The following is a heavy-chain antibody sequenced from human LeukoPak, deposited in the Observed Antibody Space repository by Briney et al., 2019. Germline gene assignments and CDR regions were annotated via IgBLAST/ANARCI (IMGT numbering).Heavy chain of an antibody. J-gene: IGHJ4*02. CDR2: INSNGDST. Sequence: GGSLRLSCSASGFTFSNYAIHWVRQAPGKGLEYVSTINSNGDSTYYADSVKGRFTISRDNPKNTLYLQMSSLRVEDTAVYYCVKGRISAAGEFDYWGLGALVTVSS. D-gene: IGHD6-13*01. CDR3: VKGRISAAGEFDY. CDR1: GFTFSNYA. V-gene: IGHV3-64D*09.